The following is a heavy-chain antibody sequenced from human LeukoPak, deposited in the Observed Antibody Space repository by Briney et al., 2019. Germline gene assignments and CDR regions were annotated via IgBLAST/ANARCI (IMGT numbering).Heavy chain of an antibody. J-gene: IGHJ6*02. V-gene: IGHV1-69*13. CDR1: GGTFSSYA. Sequence: SVKVSCKASGGTFSSYAISWVRQAPGQGLEWMGGIIPIFGTANYAQKFQGRVTITADESTSTAYMELSSLRSEDTAVYYCAGDRARIAVAGPYYYYGMDVWGQGTTVTVSS. CDR2: IIPIFGTA. D-gene: IGHD6-19*01. CDR3: AGDRARIAVAGPYYYYGMDV.